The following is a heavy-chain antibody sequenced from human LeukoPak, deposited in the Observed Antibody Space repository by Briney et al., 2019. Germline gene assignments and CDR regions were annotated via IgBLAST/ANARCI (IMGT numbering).Heavy chain of an antibody. CDR3: AKVRMITMIAYDAFDI. D-gene: IGHD3-22*01. V-gene: IGHV3-23*01. Sequence: GGSLRLSCAASGFTFNSFAMSWVRQAPGKGLEWVSAISGGGSTYYADSVKGRFAISRDNSKNTLYLQMNSLRAEDTAVYYCAKVRMITMIAYDAFDIWGQGTMVTVSS. CDR1: GFTFNSFA. J-gene: IGHJ3*02. CDR2: ISGGGST.